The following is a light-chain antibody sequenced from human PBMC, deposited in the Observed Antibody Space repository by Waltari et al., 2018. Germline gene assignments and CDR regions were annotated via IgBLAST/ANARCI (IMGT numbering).Light chain of an antibody. CDR3: QQSYRTHRT. CDR1: QSISSY. CDR2: AAS. J-gene: IGKJ1*01. V-gene: IGKV1-39*01. Sequence: DIQMTQSPSSLSASVGDRVTITCRASQSISSYVNWYQQKPGKAPKLLIYAASSLQSGVPSRFSGSGSGTDSTLTISSLQPEDFATYYCQQSYRTHRTFGQGTKVEIK.